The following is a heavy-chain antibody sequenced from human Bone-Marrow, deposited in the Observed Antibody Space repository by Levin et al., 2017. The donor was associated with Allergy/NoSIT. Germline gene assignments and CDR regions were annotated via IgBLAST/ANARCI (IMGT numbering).Heavy chain of an antibody. D-gene: IGHD6-13*01. V-gene: IGHV3-7*01. J-gene: IGHJ6*02. CDR2: IREHGSEK. Sequence: GASVKVSCAASGFTFSSYWMTWVRQAPGKGLEWVANIREHGSEKYYRDSVKGRFTISRDNAKDLVYLQMNSLRAEDTAVYYCARHGRGSPSPYGSSWTRYYYYYGMDVWGHGTTVTVSS. CDR1: GFTFSSYW. CDR3: ARHGRGSPSPYGSSWTRYYYYYGMDV.